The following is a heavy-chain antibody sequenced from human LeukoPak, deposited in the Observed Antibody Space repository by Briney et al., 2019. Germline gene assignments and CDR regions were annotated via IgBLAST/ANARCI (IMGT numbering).Heavy chain of an antibody. V-gene: IGHV4-34*01. CDR2: INPSGST. Sequence: SETLSLTCTVFGGSFSGYYWSWIRQPPDKGLEWIGEINPSGSTNYNPSLKTRVTITTDTSKNHFSLNLNSVTAADTGVYYCVRGSRVYCGGDCYYYWGQGTLVTVSS. J-gene: IGHJ4*02. D-gene: IGHD2-21*02. CDR1: GGSFSGYY. CDR3: VRGSRVYCGGDCYYY.